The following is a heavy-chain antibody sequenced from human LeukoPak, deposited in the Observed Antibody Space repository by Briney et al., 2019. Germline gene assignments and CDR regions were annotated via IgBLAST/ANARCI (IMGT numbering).Heavy chain of an antibody. J-gene: IGHJ4*02. CDR1: GYTFTSYG. V-gene: IGHV7-4-1*02. CDR3: ARRGRFENIAAAGTIDY. Sequence: ASVKVSCKASGYTFTSYGISWVRQAPGQGLEWMGWINTNTGNPTYAQGFTGRFVFSLDTSVSTAYLQISSLKAEDTAVYYCARRGRFENIAAAGTIDYWGQGTLVTVSS. CDR2: INTNTGNP. D-gene: IGHD6-13*01.